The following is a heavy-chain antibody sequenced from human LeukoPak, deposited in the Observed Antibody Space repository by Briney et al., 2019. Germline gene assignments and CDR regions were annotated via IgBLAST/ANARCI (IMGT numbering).Heavy chain of an antibody. Sequence: GTSLRLSCAASGFTFSDHYMDWVRQAPGKGLEWVGRSRNKANSYTTEYAASVKGRFTVSRDDSKTSLYLQMNSLKTEDTAVYYCVRRGSNSGNLYAEGDYWGQGTLVTVSS. D-gene: IGHD1-26*01. CDR3: VRRGSNSGNLYAEGDY. J-gene: IGHJ4*02. V-gene: IGHV3-72*01. CDR1: GFTFSDHY. CDR2: SRNKANSYTT.